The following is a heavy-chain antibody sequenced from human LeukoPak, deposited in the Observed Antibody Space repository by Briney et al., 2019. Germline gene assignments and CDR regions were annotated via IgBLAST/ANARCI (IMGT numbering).Heavy chain of an antibody. D-gene: IGHD2-8*01. CDR3: ARQDVWTAYFGY. CDR2: IYYSGST. Sequence: SETLSLTCSVSGASVSNSSYYWGWVRQPPGKGLEWIGSIYYSGSTYYSPSLQSRVTISVDPSKNQFSLKLSSMTAADTAVYYCARQDVWTAYFGYWGQGILVTVSS. J-gene: IGHJ4*02. V-gene: IGHV4-39*01. CDR1: GASVSNSSYY.